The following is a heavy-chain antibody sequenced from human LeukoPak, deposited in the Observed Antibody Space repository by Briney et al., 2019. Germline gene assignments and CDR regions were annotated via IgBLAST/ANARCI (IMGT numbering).Heavy chain of an antibody. J-gene: IGHJ4*02. V-gene: IGHV5-51*01. CDR1: GYSFTSYW. CDR2: IYPGDSVT. Sequence: GESLKISCKGSGYSFTSYWIGWVRQMPGKGLEWMGIIYPGDSVTRYSPSFQGQVTISADKSISTAYLQWSSLKASDTAMYYCATNSRTPFGVVTYYFDYWGQGTLVTVSS. CDR3: ATNSRTPFGVVTYYFDY. D-gene: IGHD3-3*01.